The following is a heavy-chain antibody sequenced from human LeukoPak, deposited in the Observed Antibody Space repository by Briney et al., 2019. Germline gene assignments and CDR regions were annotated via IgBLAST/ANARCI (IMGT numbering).Heavy chain of an antibody. CDR1: GGSISGGSYY. J-gene: IGHJ4*02. V-gene: IGHV4-61*02. Sequence: PSETLSLTCTVSGGSISGGSYYWSWIRQPAGRGLEWIGRIYTSGSTNYNPSLKSRVTISVSTSKNQFSLQLTSVTAADTAVYYCATRKLGNDYWGQGTLVTVSS. D-gene: IGHD7-27*01. CDR3: ATRKLGNDY. CDR2: IYTSGST.